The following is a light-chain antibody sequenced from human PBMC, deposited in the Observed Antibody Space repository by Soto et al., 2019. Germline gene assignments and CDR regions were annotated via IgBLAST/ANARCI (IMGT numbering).Light chain of an antibody. CDR2: DVT. V-gene: IGLV2-14*03. CDR3: SSYRRGSTYV. Sequence: QSVLTQPASVSGSPGQSITVSCTGTSSDVGGYNYVSWFQQHPGKAPRLLIYDVTNRPSGVSNRFSGSKSGNTASLTISGLQAEDEADYYCSSYRRGSTYVFGTGTNLTVL. CDR1: SSDVGGYNY. J-gene: IGLJ1*01.